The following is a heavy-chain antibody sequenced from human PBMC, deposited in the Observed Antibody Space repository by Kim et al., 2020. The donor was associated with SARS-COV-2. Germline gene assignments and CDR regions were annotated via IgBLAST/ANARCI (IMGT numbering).Heavy chain of an antibody. Sequence: ASVKVSCKASGYTFTGYYMHWVRQAPGQGLEWMGWINPNSGGTNYAQKFQGWVTMTRDTSISTAYMELSRLRSDDTAVYYCARSERRSITIFWYYWGQGTLVTVSS. J-gene: IGHJ4*02. CDR2: INPNSGGT. V-gene: IGHV1-2*04. CDR3: ARSERRSITIFWYY. CDR1: GYTFTGYY. D-gene: IGHD3-9*01.